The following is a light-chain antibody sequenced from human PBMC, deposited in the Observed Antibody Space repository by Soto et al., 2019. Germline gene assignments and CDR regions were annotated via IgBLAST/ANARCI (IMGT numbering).Light chain of an antibody. CDR2: DVN. V-gene: IGLV2-14*03. CDR1: SSDVGGYNY. J-gene: IGLJ1*01. CDR3: SSYTSQSSHM. Sequence: QSALTQPASVSGSPGQSITISCTGTSSDVGGYNYVSWYQQHPGKAPKVVIYDVNNRPSGVSHRFSGSKSGNTASLTISGLQTEDEADYYCSSYTSQSSHMFGSGTKVTVL.